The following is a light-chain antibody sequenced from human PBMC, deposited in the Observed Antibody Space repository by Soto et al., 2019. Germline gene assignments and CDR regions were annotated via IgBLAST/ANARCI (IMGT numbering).Light chain of an antibody. CDR3: AAWDDSLSGVV. Sequence: QSVLTQPPSASGTPGQRVTISCSGSSSNIGSNYVYWYQQLPGTAPNLLIYRNNQRPSGVPDRFSASKSGTSASLAISGLRSEDEANYYCAAWDDSLSGVVFGGGTKLTVL. CDR1: SSNIGSNY. J-gene: IGLJ2*01. V-gene: IGLV1-47*01. CDR2: RNN.